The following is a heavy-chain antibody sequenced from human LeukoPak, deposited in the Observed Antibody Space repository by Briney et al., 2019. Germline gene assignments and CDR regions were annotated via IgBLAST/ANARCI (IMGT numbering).Heavy chain of an antibody. V-gene: IGHV1-8*01. D-gene: IGHD3-10*01. J-gene: IGHJ6*02. Sequence: ASVKVSCKASGYTFTSYDINWVRQATGQGLEWMGWMNPNSGNTGYAQKFQGRVTMTRNTSISTAYMELSSLRSEDTAVYYCARGYSYYYGSGSYKYYGMDVWGQGTTVTVSS. CDR1: GYTFTSYD. CDR3: ARGYSYYYGSGSYKYYGMDV. CDR2: MNPNSGNT.